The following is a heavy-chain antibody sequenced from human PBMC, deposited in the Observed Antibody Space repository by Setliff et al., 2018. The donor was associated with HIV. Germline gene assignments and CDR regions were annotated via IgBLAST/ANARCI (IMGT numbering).Heavy chain of an antibody. CDR1: GYTFTDYY. V-gene: IGHV1-69-2*01. D-gene: IGHD3-10*01. Sequence: ASVKVSCKASGYTFTDYYMHWVQQAPGKGLEGMGRVDPEDGETIYAEKFQGRVTITADTSTDTAYMELSSLRSEETALYYCATEYYGSRSSFDYWGQGPLVTVSS. CDR2: VDPEDGET. CDR3: ATEYYGSRSSFDY. J-gene: IGHJ4*02.